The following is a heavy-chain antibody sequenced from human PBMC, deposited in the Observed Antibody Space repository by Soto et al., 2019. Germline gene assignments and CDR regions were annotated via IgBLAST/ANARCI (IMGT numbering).Heavy chain of an antibody. CDR1: GFTLSHYA. Sequence: GGSLRLSCVASGFTLSHYAMHWVRQAPGKGLEWVALILHDGSNNYYGDSVKGRFSISRDNAKNTLYLQMNSLRAEDTAVYYCARVPYCSSSGCYSWFDPWGQGTLVTVSS. J-gene: IGHJ5*02. V-gene: IGHV3-30-3*01. CDR3: ARVPYCSSSGCYSWFDP. CDR2: ILHDGSNN. D-gene: IGHD2-2*01.